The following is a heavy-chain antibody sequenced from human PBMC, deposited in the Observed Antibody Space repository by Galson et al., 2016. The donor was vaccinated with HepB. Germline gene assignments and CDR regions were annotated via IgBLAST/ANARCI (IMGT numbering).Heavy chain of an antibody. D-gene: IGHD3-10*01. V-gene: IGHV3-11*06. CDR2: MSPTSAYS. CDR1: GFSFSDYY. Sequence: SLRLSCAASGFSFSDYYMAWVRQAPGKGLEWVSHMSPTSAYSRYTDSVKGRFSISRDNGNNSLFLQMNSLRHEDTGVYFCARANTRGVIDWYFDLWGRGTLITVSS. CDR3: ARANTRGVIDWYFDL. J-gene: IGHJ2*01.